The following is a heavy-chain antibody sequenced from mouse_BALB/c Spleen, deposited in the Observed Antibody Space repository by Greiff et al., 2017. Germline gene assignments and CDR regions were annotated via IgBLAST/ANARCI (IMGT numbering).Heavy chain of an antibody. CDR2: IYPSDSYT. D-gene: IGHD4-1*01. CDR3: TRETGEGAYYFDY. V-gene: IGHV1S126*01. J-gene: IGHJ2*01. Sequence: VQLQQSGPELVKPGASVKTPCKASGYTFTSYWINWVKQRPGQGLEWIGNIYPSDSYTNYNQKFKDKATLTVDKSSSTAYMQLSSPTSEDSAVYYCTRETGEGAYYFDYWGQGTTLTVSS. CDR1: GYTFTSYW.